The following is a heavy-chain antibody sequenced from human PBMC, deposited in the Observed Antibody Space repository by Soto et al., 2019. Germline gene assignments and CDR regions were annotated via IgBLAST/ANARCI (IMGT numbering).Heavy chain of an antibody. J-gene: IGHJ5*02. CDR1: GDTVSSNSAA. CDR2: TYYRSKWYN. V-gene: IGHV6-1*01. CDR3: ARAVLAGSDVFGMPGS. D-gene: IGHD3-10*02. Sequence: QVPLQQSGPGLLKPSQTLSLTCAISGDTVSSNSAAWNWVRQSPSRGLEWLGRTYYRSKWYNDYAVPVKSLITGKPDTSRNQVSLQLNSVTPEDSAMYFCARAVLAGSDVFGMPGSWCKGRLVIVSS.